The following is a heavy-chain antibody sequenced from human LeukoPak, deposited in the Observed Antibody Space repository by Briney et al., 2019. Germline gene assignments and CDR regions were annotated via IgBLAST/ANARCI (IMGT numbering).Heavy chain of an antibody. J-gene: IGHJ4*02. D-gene: IGHD2-15*01. Sequence: SVKVSCKASGGTFSSYAISWVRQAPGQGLEWMGRIIPILGIANYAQKFQGRVTITADKSTSTAYTELSSLRSEDTAVYYCAREPNCSGGSCYYGEDYWDQGTLVTVSS. CDR2: IIPILGIA. CDR3: AREPNCSGGSCYYGEDY. V-gene: IGHV1-69*04. CDR1: GGTFSSYA.